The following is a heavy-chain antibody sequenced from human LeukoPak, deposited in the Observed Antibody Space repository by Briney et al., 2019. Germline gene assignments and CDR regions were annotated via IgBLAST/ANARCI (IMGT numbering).Heavy chain of an antibody. V-gene: IGHV4-4*02. D-gene: IGHD2/OR15-2a*01. CDR3: ARRNRNWYFDL. CDR2: IYHSGRT. J-gene: IGHJ2*01. Sequence: TSETLSLTYTVSGDSIRSSNWWSWVRQSPGKGLEWIGEIYHSGRTNYNPSLKSRVTISVDKSKNQFSLKLSSVTAADTAVYYCARRNRNWYFDLWGRGTLVTVSS. CDR1: GDSIRSSNW.